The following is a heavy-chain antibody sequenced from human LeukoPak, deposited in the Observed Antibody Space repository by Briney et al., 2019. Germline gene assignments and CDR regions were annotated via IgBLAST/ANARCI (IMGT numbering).Heavy chain of an antibody. CDR3: AKADSVYRYGDTYYFDY. D-gene: IGHD3-16*02. CDR2: ITGSGAFT. CDR1: GFTFSNYA. V-gene: IGHV3-23*01. J-gene: IGHJ4*02. Sequence: QPGGSLRLSCAASGFTFSNYAMSWVRQAPGKGLEWVSAITGSGAFTDYADSVKGRFTISRDNSKNTLYLQVNSLRAEDTAVYYCAKADSVYRYGDTYYFDYWGQGTLVTVSS.